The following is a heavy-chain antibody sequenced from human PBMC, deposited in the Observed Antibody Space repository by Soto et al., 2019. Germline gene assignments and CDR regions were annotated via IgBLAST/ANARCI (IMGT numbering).Heavy chain of an antibody. D-gene: IGHD3-22*01. CDR1: GYTFTSYD. J-gene: IGHJ6*02. V-gene: IGHV1-8*01. CDR3: AGGIWSKRAQGLIGGGYSYYGMGV. CDR2: MNPNSGNT. Sequence: QVQLVQSGAEVKKPGASVKVSCKASGYTFTSYDINWVRQATGQGLEWMGWMNPNSGNTGYAQKFQGRVTMTRNTSISTAYMELSSLGSDDTAAYSCAGGIWSKRAQGLIGGGYSYYGMGVWGHGTTVTVSS.